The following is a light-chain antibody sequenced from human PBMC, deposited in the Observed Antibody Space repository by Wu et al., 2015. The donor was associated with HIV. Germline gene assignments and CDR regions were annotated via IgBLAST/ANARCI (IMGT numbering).Light chain of an antibody. J-gene: IGKJ1*01. Sequence: EIVLTQSPATLSLSPGERATLSCRASQSVSSAYLAWYQQRPGQAPRLLIFGVSSRATGVPDRFGGSGSGTDFTLTISRLEPEDFAVYFCQQYDTLPPTFGQGT. V-gene: IGKV3-20*01. CDR2: GVS. CDR1: QSVSSAY. CDR3: QQYDTLPPT.